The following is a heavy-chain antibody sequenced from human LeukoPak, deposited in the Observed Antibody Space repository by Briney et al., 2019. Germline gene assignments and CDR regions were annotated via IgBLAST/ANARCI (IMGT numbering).Heavy chain of an antibody. D-gene: IGHD1-26*01. V-gene: IGHV3-23*01. Sequence: TGGSLRLSCVATGFTFSNYAMSWVRQAPGKGLEWVSATSGSGGSTYYADSVKGRFTISRDNSKNTLYLQMNSLRAEDTAVYYCAKDDRSYYRANFDHWGQGTLVSVST. CDR2: TSGSGGST. CDR3: AKDDRSYYRANFDH. J-gene: IGHJ4*02. CDR1: GFTFSNYA.